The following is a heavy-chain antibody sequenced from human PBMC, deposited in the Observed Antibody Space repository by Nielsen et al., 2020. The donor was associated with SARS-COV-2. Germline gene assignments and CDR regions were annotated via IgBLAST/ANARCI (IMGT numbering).Heavy chain of an antibody. CDR3: ARDRAFGVLSFDY. CDR1: GFTFSDYY. Sequence: GESPKISCAASGFTFSDYYMSWIRQAPGKGLEWVSYISSSSSYTNYADSVKGRFTISRDNAKNSLYLQMNSLRDEDTAVYYCARDRAFGVLSFDYWGQGTLVTVSS. D-gene: IGHD3-16*01. J-gene: IGHJ4*02. CDR2: ISSSSSYT. V-gene: IGHV3-11*06.